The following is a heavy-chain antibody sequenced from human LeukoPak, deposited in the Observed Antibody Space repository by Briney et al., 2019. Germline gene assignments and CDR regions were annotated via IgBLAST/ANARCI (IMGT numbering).Heavy chain of an antibody. CDR3: ARHHDFPIDY. J-gene: IGHJ4*02. CDR1: GGSFSGYY. D-gene: IGHD3-3*01. Sequence: PSETLSLTCAVYGGSFSGYYWSWIRQPPGKGLEWIGEINHSGSTNYNPSLKSRVTISVDTSKNQFSLKLSSVTAADTAVYYCARHHDFPIDYWGQGTLVTVSS. CDR2: INHSGST. V-gene: IGHV4-34*01.